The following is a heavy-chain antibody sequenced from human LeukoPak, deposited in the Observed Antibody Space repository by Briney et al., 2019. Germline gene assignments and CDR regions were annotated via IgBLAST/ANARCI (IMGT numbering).Heavy chain of an antibody. Sequence: PGESLRLSCAASGFTFSDYVMIWVRQAPGKGLEWVSGITASGDRTYYADSVQGRFTMSRDNSKNTVYLQMNSLRAEDTAVYYCAKDPQASSGYYFDYWGQGTLVTVSS. D-gene: IGHD3-22*01. CDR1: GFTFSDYV. CDR2: ITASGDRT. J-gene: IGHJ4*02. V-gene: IGHV3-23*01. CDR3: AKDPQASSGYYFDY.